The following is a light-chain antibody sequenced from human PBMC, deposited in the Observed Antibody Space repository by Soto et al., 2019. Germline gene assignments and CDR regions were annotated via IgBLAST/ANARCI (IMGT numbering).Light chain of an antibody. Sequence: QSVLTQAPSASGTPGQRVTISCSGSSSNTGRSPGHCSQHLRGTAPSRLSSWNHPRPSGLPDRFSGCKSGTPASLAISGLQSEDDADYDCSAWDDSRKGLYVLGTGSKVTGL. CDR3: SAWDDSRKGLYV. CDR1: SSNTGRSP. J-gene: IGLJ1*01. V-gene: IGLV1-44*01. CDR2: WNH.